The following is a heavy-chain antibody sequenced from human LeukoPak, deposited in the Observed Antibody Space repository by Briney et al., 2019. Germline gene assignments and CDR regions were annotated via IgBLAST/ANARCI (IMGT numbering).Heavy chain of an antibody. J-gene: IGHJ5*02. D-gene: IGHD4-17*01. Sequence: ASVKVSCKVSGYTLTELSMHWVRQAPGKGLEWMGGFDPEDGETIYAQKFQGRVTMTEDTSTDTAYKELSSLRSEDTAVYYCATDLSVGDYLWFDPWGQGTLVTVSS. CDR1: GYTLTELS. CDR2: FDPEDGET. V-gene: IGHV1-24*01. CDR3: ATDLSVGDYLWFDP.